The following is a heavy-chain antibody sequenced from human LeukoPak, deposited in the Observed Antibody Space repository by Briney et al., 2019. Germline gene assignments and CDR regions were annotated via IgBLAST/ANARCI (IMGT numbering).Heavy chain of an antibody. Sequence: ASVKVSCKASGYTFTSYYIHWVRQAPGQGLEWMGVINSSGGGTTYAQKFQGRVTVTRDTSTSTVYMELSSLRSEDTAVYYCARDVFGLDYWGQGTLVTVSS. CDR1: GYTFTSYY. V-gene: IGHV1-46*01. D-gene: IGHD3-10*01. CDR3: ARDVFGLDY. J-gene: IGHJ4*02. CDR2: INSSGGGT.